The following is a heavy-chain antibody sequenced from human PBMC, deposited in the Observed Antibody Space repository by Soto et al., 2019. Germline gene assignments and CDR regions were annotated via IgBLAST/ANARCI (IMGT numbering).Heavy chain of an antibody. D-gene: IGHD3-10*01. V-gene: IGHV1-46*03. Sequence: QVQLVQSGAEVKKPGASVTVSCKASGYTFTIYYMHWVRQAPGQGLEWMGIINPSGASTTYAQRCQGRVTMTRDTSTSTLYMEPSSLTSEDTAVYYCVTNSGRRRYYSYFGMDVWGQGTTVTVSS. CDR2: INPSGAST. CDR3: VTNSGRRRYYSYFGMDV. CDR1: GYTFTIYY. J-gene: IGHJ6*02.